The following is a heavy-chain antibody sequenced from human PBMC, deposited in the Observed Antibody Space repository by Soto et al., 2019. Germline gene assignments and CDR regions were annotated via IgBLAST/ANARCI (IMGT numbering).Heavy chain of an antibody. Sequence: EVQLVESGGGLVQPGGSLKLSCAASGFTFSGSAMHWVRQASGKGLEWVGRIRSKANSYATAYAASVKGRFTISRDDSNNTAYLQMNSLKTEDTAVYYCRLVVAATRFLDYWGQGAMVTVSS. CDR1: GFTFSGSA. CDR2: IRSKANSYAT. D-gene: IGHD2-15*01. J-gene: IGHJ4*02. V-gene: IGHV3-73*01. CDR3: RLVVAATRFLDY.